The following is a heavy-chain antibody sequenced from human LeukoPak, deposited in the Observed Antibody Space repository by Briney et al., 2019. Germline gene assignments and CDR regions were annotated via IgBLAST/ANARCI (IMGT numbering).Heavy chain of an antibody. CDR2: ISGSGGST. CDR3: AKPYCYDSSGYYTVDY. V-gene: IGHV3-23*01. Sequence: GGSLRLSCAASGFTFSSYAMSWVRPAPGQGLEWVSAISGSGGSTYYADSVKGRFTISRDNSKNTLYLQMNSLRAEDTAVYYCAKPYCYDSSGYYTVDYWGQGTLVTVSS. CDR1: GFTFSSYA. J-gene: IGHJ4*02. D-gene: IGHD3-22*01.